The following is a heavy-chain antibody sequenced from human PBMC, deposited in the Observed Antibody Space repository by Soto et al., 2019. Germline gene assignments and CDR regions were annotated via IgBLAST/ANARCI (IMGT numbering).Heavy chain of an antibody. J-gene: IGHJ4*02. Sequence: PGESLNISCKVSGYIFPSYWINWVRQMPGKGLEWMGIIYPGDSDTRYNPSFQGQITISADKSINPAYLQWSSLKASDTAVYYCARRGDSSGFIDYWGQGTLVTVSS. V-gene: IGHV5-51*01. D-gene: IGHD3-22*01. CDR3: ARRGDSSGFIDY. CDR1: GYIFPSYW. CDR2: IYPGDSDT.